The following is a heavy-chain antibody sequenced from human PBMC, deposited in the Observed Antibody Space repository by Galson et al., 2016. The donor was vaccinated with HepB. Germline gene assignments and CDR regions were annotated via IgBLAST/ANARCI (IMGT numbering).Heavy chain of an antibody. J-gene: IGHJ4*02. D-gene: IGHD5-18*01. V-gene: IGHV3-9*01. CDR3: AKTLRPPLDTVTPFDY. CDR2: ITWNSGTT. Sequence: SLRLSCAASGFTFEAYAMHWVRLLPGKGLEWVSGITWNSGTTDYADSVKGRFTISRDNAQSSLYLQANSLRAEDTALYFCAKTLRPPLDTVTPFDYWGQGIQVTVSS. CDR1: GFTFEAYA.